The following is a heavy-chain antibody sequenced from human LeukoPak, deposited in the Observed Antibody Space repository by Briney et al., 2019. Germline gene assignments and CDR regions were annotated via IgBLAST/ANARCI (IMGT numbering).Heavy chain of an antibody. V-gene: IGHV4-59*01. Sequence: PSETLSLTCTVSGGSISSYYWSWIRQPPGKGLEWIGYNYYRGNTNYNPSLKSRVTISVDMSKNQFSLKLSSVTAADTAVYYCTRGGYNYDSPPGDPFDYWGQGTLVTVSS. CDR3: TRGGYNYDSPPGDPFDY. J-gene: IGHJ4*02. CDR1: GGSISSYY. D-gene: IGHD5-18*01. CDR2: NYYRGNT.